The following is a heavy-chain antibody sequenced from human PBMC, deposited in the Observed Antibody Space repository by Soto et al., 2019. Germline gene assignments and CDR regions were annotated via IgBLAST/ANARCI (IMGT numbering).Heavy chain of an antibody. CDR1: GDSVSSNSAA. D-gene: IGHD3-3*01. CDR3: ARVLLRFLEWLLTAYYYYGMDV. CDR2: TYYRSKWYN. Sequence: SQTLSLTCAISGDSVSSNSAAWNWIRQSPSRGLEWLGRTYYRSKWYNDYAVSVKSRITINPDTSKNQFSLQLNSVTPEDTAVYYCARVLLRFLEWLLTAYYYYGMDVWGQGTTVTVS. J-gene: IGHJ6*02. V-gene: IGHV6-1*01.